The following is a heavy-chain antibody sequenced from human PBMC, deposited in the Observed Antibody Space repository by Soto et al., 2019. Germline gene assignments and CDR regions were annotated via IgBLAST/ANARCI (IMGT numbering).Heavy chain of an antibody. D-gene: IGHD3-10*02. CDR3: ASMIGDPVLSFDS. Sequence: QVQLQESGPGLVKPSETLSLTCTVSGGSISSYYWSRIRQPPGKGLEWIGFIFYSGSTSYNPSLKSRGTISIDTSEYQFSLKLNSVTAADTAVYYCASMIGDPVLSFDSWGQGTLVAVSS. V-gene: IGHV4-59*01. J-gene: IGHJ5*01. CDR2: IFYSGST. CDR1: GGSISSYY.